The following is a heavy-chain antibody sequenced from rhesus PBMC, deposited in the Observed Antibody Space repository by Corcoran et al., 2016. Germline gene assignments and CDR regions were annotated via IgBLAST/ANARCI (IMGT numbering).Heavy chain of an antibody. V-gene: IGHV1-111*02. CDR3: ATIAAAGNYYGLDS. Sequence: EVQLVQSGAEVKKPGASVNISCKASGYTFPDYYLHWVRPPPGKGLEWRGRVDPEDGEADDAQKCQDRVTITADTSTDTAYMELSSLRSEDTAMYYCATIAAAGNYYGLDSWGQGVVVIVSS. J-gene: IGHJ6*01. CDR1: GYTFPDYY. D-gene: IGHD6-25*01. CDR2: VDPEDGEA.